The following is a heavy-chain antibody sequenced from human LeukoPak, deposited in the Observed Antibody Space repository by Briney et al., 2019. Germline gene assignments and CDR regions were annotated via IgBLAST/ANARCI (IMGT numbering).Heavy chain of an antibody. Sequence: VSVKVSCKASGYTLTSYYMHWVRQAPGQGLEWMGIINPSGGSTSYAQKFQGRVTMTRDTSTSTVYMELSSLRSEDTAVYYCARGGPGAYSGYDLGYWGQGTLVTVSS. CDR3: ARGGPGAYSGYDLGY. V-gene: IGHV1-46*01. D-gene: IGHD5-12*01. CDR1: GYTLTSYY. J-gene: IGHJ4*02. CDR2: INPSGGST.